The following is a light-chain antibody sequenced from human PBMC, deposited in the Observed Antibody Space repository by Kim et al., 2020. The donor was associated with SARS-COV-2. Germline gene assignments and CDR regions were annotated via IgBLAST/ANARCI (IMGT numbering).Light chain of an antibody. V-gene: IGKV1-16*02. CDR1: QGISNH. CDR3: QQHNTYPLT. CDR2: LAS. Sequence: PAVGDRVTIPCRASQGISNHLAWFQQKPGKAPRSLIYLASNLKSGVPSKFSGSGSGTDFTLTINSLQPEDFATYYCQQHNTYPLTFGGGTKVDIK. J-gene: IGKJ4*01.